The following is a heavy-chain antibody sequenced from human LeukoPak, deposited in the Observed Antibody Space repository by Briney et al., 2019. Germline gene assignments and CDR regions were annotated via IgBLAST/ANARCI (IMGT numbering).Heavy chain of an antibody. CDR3: AKDYDYGSGSYSWFDP. CDR1: GFTFSSYA. CDR2: ISGSGGST. D-gene: IGHD3-10*01. V-gene: IGHV3-23*01. Sequence: GGSLRLSCAASGFTFSSYAMSWVRQAPGKGLEXXXXISGSGGSTYYADSVKGRFTISRDNSKNTLYLQMNSLRAEDTAVYYCAKDYDYGSGSYSWFDPWGQGTLVTVSS. J-gene: IGHJ5*02.